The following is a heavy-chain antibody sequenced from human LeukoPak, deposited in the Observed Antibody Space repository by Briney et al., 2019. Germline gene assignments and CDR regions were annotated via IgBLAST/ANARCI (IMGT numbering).Heavy chain of an antibody. CDR2: ISGSDGST. J-gene: IGHJ4*02. Sequence: GGSLRLSCAASGFTYSSYAMSWVRQAPGKGLEWVSGISGSDGSTNYADSVKGRFTISRENSKNTLYLQMNSLRAEDTAVYYCAKDSAKKYDDYWGQGTLVTVSS. V-gene: IGHV3-23*01. CDR3: AKDSAKKYDDY. D-gene: IGHD2/OR15-2a*01. CDR1: GFTYSSYA.